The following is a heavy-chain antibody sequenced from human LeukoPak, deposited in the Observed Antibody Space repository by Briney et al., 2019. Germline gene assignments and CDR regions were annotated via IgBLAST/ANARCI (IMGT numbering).Heavy chain of an antibody. J-gene: IGHJ3*02. V-gene: IGHV4-34*01. D-gene: IGHD1-26*01. Sequence: PSETLSLTCAVYGGSFSGYYWSWIRQPPGKGLEWIGEINHSGSTNYNPSLKSRVTISVDTSKNQFSLKLSSVTAADTAVHYCHLGSADAFDIWGQGTMVTVSS. CDR1: GGSFSGYY. CDR3: HLGSADAFDI. CDR2: INHSGST.